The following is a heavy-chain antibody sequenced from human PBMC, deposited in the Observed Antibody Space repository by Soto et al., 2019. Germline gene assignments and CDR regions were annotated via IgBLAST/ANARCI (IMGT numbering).Heavy chain of an antibody. CDR1: VLPFSSYD. Sequence: QPGWYLGLSCSASVLPFSSYDMHWVRHGPGKGLEWVSAIGTAGDTNYAGSVKGRFTISRENAKNSLYLQMNSLRAGDTAIYFCARAIGPTLFDYWGQGTLVNVSS. D-gene: IGHD3-22*01. CDR2: IGTAGDT. J-gene: IGHJ4*02. V-gene: IGHV3-13*04. CDR3: ARAIGPTLFDY.